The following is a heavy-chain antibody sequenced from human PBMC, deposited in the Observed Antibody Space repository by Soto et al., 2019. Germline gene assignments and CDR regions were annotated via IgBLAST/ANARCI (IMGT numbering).Heavy chain of an antibody. D-gene: IGHD6-13*01. CDR3: ARDRAKAAAGTPYYYYYGMDV. CDR2: ISYDGSNK. Sequence: QVQLVESGGGVVQPGRSLRLSCAASGFTFSSYAMHWVRQAPGKGLEWVAVISYDGSNKYYADSVKGRFTISRDNSKNTLYLQMNSLRAEDTAVYYCARDRAKAAAGTPYYYYYGMDVW. J-gene: IGHJ6*01. CDR1: GFTFSSYA. V-gene: IGHV3-30-3*01.